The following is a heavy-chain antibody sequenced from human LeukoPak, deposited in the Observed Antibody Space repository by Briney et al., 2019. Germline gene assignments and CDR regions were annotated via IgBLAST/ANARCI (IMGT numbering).Heavy chain of an antibody. D-gene: IGHD6-13*01. CDR3: AKTGHYSINWSHYFDY. Sequence: GGSLRLSCAASGFTFTTYGLHWVRQAPGKGLEWVAAIASNGGSKYYADSVKGRFTISRDNSKYTLFLQMNSLRPDDTAVYYCAKTGHYSINWSHYFDYCGQGTLVTVSS. CDR2: IASNGGSK. V-gene: IGHV3-30*18. J-gene: IGHJ4*02. CDR1: GFTFTTYG.